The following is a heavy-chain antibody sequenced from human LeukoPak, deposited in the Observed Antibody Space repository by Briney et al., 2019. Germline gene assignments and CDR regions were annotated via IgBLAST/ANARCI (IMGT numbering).Heavy chain of an antibody. CDR2: IYYDGLT. J-gene: IGHJ4*02. V-gene: IGHV4-39*01. CDR3: ARSGGVAVVDY. Sequence: KPSETLSLTCTVSGGSISSGPYYWGCIRQPPGTGLEWIASIYYDGLTYYNSSLKSRVTISLDTSKNQFSLNVRSVTAADTAVYYCARSGGVAVVDYWGQGTLVTVSS. CDR1: GGSISSGPYY. D-gene: IGHD6-19*01.